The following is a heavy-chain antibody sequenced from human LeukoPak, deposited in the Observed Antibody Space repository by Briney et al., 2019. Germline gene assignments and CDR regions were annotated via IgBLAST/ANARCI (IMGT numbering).Heavy chain of an antibody. V-gene: IGHV3-7*01. D-gene: IGHD6-19*01. CDR1: GFTFSGYW. CDR2: IKQDGSEK. J-gene: IGHJ4*02. CDR3: ARALGSGWYFDY. Sequence: TGGSLRLSCAASGFTFSGYWMSWVRQAPGKGLEWVANIKQDGSEKYYVDSVKGRFTISRDNAKNSLYLQMNSLRAEDTAVYYCARALGSGWYFDYWGQGTLVTVSS.